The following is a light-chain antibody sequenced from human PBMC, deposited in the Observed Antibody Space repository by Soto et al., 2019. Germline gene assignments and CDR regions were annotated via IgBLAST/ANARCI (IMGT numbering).Light chain of an antibody. CDR3: QQYESLPLT. CDR1: QSISRW. V-gene: IGKV1-33*01. J-gene: IGKJ5*01. CDR2: DAS. Sequence: DIQMTQSPSTLSASVGDRVTITCRASQSISRWLAWYHQKPGKAPKLLIYDASDLETGVPSRFSGSGSGTGFTFTISSLQPEDFATYYCQQYESLPLTFGQGTRLEIK.